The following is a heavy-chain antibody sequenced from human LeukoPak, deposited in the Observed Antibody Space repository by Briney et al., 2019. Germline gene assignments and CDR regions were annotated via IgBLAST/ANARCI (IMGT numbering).Heavy chain of an antibody. Sequence: SETLSLTCTVSGGSISSYYWSWIRQHPGKGLEWIGYIYYSGSTNYNPSLKSRVTISVDTSKNQFSLKLSSVTAADTAVYYCARRGYYGSGSYYDAFDIWGQGTMVTVSS. CDR3: ARRGYYGSGSYYDAFDI. J-gene: IGHJ3*02. V-gene: IGHV4-59*01. CDR2: IYYSGST. CDR1: GGSISSYY. D-gene: IGHD3-10*01.